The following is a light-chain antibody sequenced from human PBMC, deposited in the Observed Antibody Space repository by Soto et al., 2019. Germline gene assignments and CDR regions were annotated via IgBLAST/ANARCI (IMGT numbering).Light chain of an antibody. CDR3: SSYASSRLYV. J-gene: IGLJ1*01. CDR1: SSDIGSYKH. Sequence: QSALTQPVSVSGSPGQSVTISCTGTSSDIGSYKHVSWYQQYPGKAPKLMIYEVSDRPSGVSNRFSGSKSGNTASLTISGLQAEDGADYYCSSYASSRLYVFGTGTKVT. CDR2: EVS. V-gene: IGLV2-14*03.